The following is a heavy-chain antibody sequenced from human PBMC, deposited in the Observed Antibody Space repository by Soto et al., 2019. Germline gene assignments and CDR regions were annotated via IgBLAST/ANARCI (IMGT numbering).Heavy chain of an antibody. D-gene: IGHD2-15*01. Sequence: PSETLSLTCTLSTGSISTFYWNWIRQPAGGKGLEWIGRIYASGSANYNPSLKSRVTMSVDTSKNQVSLKMTSVTAADTAMYYCARSLSGWGQGTLVTVSS. CDR2: IYASGSA. V-gene: IGHV4-4*07. CDR3: ARSLSG. CDR1: TGSISTFY. J-gene: IGHJ4*02.